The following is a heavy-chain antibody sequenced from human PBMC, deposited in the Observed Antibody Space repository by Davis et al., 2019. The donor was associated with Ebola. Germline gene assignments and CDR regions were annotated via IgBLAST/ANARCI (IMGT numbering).Heavy chain of an antibody. D-gene: IGHD3-16*01. CDR3: ARFGHGAY. J-gene: IGHJ4*02. V-gene: IGHV4-39*07. CDR1: GGSISGSSSS. Sequence: PSETLSLTCTVSGGSISGSSSSWGWIRQPPGKGLEWIGSIYPTGGNYYNPSLESRVTISVDTSKDQVSLNLSSVTAADTAVYFCARFGHGAYWGQGTLVTVSS. CDR2: IYPTGGN.